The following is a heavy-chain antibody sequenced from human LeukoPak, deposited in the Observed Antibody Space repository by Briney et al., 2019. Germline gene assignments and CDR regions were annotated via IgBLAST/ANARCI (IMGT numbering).Heavy chain of an antibody. Sequence: GGSLRLSCAASGFTFSSYGMHWVRQAPGKGLEWVAVIWYDGSNKYYTDSVKGRFTISRDNSKNMLYLQMNSLRAEDTAVYYCARDEAGYCGGGSCRSFDYWGQGTLVTVSS. CDR1: GFTFSSYG. J-gene: IGHJ4*02. V-gene: IGHV3-33*01. CDR3: ARDEAGYCGGGSCRSFDY. CDR2: IWYDGSNK. D-gene: IGHD2-15*01.